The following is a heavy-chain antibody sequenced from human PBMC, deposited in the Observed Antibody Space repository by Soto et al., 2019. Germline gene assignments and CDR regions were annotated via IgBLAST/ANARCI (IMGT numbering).Heavy chain of an antibody. Sequence: GESLKISCAASGFTFTRYSMNWVRQAPGKGLEWVSSFSSTTNYIYYGDSMKGRFTISRDNAKNSLYLEMNSLRAEDTAVYYCARESEDLTSNFDYWGQGTLVTVSS. CDR1: GFTFTRYS. V-gene: IGHV3-21*06. J-gene: IGHJ4*02. CDR3: ARESEDLTSNFDY. CDR2: FSSTTNYI.